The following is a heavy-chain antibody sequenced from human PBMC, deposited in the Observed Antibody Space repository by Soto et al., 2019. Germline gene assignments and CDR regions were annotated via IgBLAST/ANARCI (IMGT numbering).Heavy chain of an antibody. CDR3: AKVGYYYDSSGYYPY. V-gene: IGHV3-23*01. CDR1: GFTFSSYG. J-gene: IGHJ4*02. Sequence: GGSLRLSCAASGFTFSSYGMHWVRQAPGKGLEWVSAISGSGGSTYYADSVKGRFTISRDNSKNTLYLQMNSLRAEDTAVYYCAKVGYYYDSSGYYPYWGQGTLVTVSS. CDR2: ISGSGGST. D-gene: IGHD3-22*01.